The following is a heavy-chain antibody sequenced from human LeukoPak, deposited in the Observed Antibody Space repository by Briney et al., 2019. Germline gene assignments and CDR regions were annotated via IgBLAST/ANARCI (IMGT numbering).Heavy chain of an antibody. D-gene: IGHD3-3*01. CDR3: ARLEDPGYYTPYYFDY. Sequence: GASVKVSCKASGYTFTGYYMLWVRQAPGQGLEWMGWINPNSGGTNYAQKFQGRVTMTRDTSISTAYMELSRLRSDDTAVYYCARLEDPGYYTPYYFDYWGQGTLVTVSS. J-gene: IGHJ4*02. CDR1: GYTFTGYY. V-gene: IGHV1-2*02. CDR2: INPNSGGT.